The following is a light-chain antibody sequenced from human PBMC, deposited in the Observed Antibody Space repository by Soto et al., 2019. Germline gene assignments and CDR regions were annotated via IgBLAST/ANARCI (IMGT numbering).Light chain of an antibody. CDR3: QQYHNWPPGLT. CDR1: QSVSSY. J-gene: IGKJ4*01. V-gene: IGKV3-15*01. Sequence: EIVLTQSPATLSLSPGERATLSCRASQSVSSYLAWYQQKPGQAPRLLIHGASTRATDIPARFSGSGSGTEFTLTITSLQSEDFGVYYCQQYHNWPPGLTFGGGTRVEI. CDR2: GAS.